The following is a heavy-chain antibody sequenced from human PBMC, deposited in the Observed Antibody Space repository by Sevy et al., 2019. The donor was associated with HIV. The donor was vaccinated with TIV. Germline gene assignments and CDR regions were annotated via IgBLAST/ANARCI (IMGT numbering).Heavy chain of an antibody. J-gene: IGHJ6*02. CDR2: IRSKAYGGTT. Sequence: GGSLRLSCTASGFTFGDYAMSWVRQAPGKGLEWVGFIRSKAYGGTTEYAASVKGRFTISRDDSKSIAYLQMNSLKTGDTAVYYCTRGPHCSSTSCFIHSPRHYGMDVWGQGTTVTVSS. V-gene: IGHV3-49*04. CDR1: GFTFGDYA. CDR3: TRGPHCSSTSCFIHSPRHYGMDV. D-gene: IGHD2-2*01.